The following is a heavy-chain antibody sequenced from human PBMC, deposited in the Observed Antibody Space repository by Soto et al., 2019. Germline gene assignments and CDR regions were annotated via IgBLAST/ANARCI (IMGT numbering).Heavy chain of an antibody. J-gene: IGHJ4*02. CDR2: IDHSGGT. CDR1: GGSFSGYY. Sequence: QVQLQQWGAGLAKPSETLSLTCAVYGGSFSGYYWSWIRQPPGKGLEWIGEIDHSGGTNYNPSLKSRVTISVGTSKNQYSLHLSSVTAADTAVYYCARGRLGGAANWGQGTLVTVSS. CDR3: ARGRLGGAAN. D-gene: IGHD3-16*01. V-gene: IGHV4-34*01.